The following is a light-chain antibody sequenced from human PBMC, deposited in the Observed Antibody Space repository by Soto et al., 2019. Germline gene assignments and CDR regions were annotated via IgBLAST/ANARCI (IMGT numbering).Light chain of an antibody. CDR2: GAS. V-gene: IGKV3-20*01. CDR1: QSVTSRY. Sequence: EIVLTQSPGTLSLSPGERATLSCKASQSVTSRYLAWYQQKPGQAPRLLIYGASSRASGITDRFSGSGSGTDFTHTISRLEPEDFAVYFCHQDNNSPEYTFGQGTKMDIK. J-gene: IGKJ2*01. CDR3: HQDNNSPEYT.